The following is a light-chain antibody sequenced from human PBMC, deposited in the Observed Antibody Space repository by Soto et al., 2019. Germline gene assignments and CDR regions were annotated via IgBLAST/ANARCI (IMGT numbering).Light chain of an antibody. V-gene: IGLV2-8*01. CDR2: EVT. Sequence: QSVLTQPPSASGSPGQSVTISCTGTSSDVGAYNYVSWYQHRPGKAPNLMIYEVTKRPSGVPDRFSGAKSGNTASLTVSGLQAEDEADYYCTSHAGTNNFPYVFGTGTKLTVL. J-gene: IGLJ1*01. CDR3: TSHAGTNNFPYV. CDR1: SSDVGAYNY.